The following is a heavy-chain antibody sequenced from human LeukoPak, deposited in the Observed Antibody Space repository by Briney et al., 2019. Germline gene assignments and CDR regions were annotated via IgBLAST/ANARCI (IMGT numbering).Heavy chain of an antibody. D-gene: IGHD4-23*01. CDR1: GFTFSSFA. Sequence: GGSLRLSCAASGFTFSSFAMTWVRQAPGKGLEWVSAISGSGDTTYYADSVKGRFTISRDNSKNTLFLHMNSLRAEDTALYYCAKDFPFGNPNYYFDCWGQGTRVTVSS. CDR3: AKDFPFGNPNYYFDC. J-gene: IGHJ4*02. CDR2: ISGSGDTT. V-gene: IGHV3-23*01.